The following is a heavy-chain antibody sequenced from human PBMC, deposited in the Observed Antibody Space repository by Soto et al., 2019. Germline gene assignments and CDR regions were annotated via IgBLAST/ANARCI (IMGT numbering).Heavy chain of an antibody. Sequence: PGGSLGLSCAASGFIFSNAWINWVRQVPGKGLEWVGRIKSKINGGPADYGAPVQGRFAVSRDDSKNMVFLQMNSLKTDDTGIYYCTTDSYSYMTVVRFDYWGQENVVTIAS. J-gene: IGHJ4*02. V-gene: IGHV3-15*07. CDR1: GFIFSNAW. D-gene: IGHD3-16*02. CDR3: TTDSYSYMTVVRFDY. CDR2: IKSKINGGPA.